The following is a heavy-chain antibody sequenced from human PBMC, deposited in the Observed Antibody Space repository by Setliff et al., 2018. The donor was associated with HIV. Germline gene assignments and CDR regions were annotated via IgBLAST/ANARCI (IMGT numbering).Heavy chain of an antibody. V-gene: IGHV4-4*02. J-gene: IGHJ6*02. D-gene: IGHD5-12*01. CDR1: GVSTSNNNYW. CDR2: INHSGST. CDR3: ARGDGYRGNDAYYDSGMDV. Sequence: SETLSLTCTVSGVSTSNNNYWWSWIRQSPGKGLEWIGEINHSGSTNYNPSLKSRVTILGDTSKNQFSLNLRSVTAADTAVYYCARGDGYRGNDAYYDSGMDVWGQGITVTVSS.